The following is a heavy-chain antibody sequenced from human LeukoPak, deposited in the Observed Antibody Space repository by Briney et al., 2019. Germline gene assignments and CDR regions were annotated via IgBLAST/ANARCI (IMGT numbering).Heavy chain of an antibody. CDR3: TTSLNDYYGSGSYYPNDAFDI. Sequence: GGSLRLSCAASGFTVSANYMSWVHQAPGKGLEWVSAISGSGGSTYYADSVKGRFTISRDNSKNTLYLQMNSLKTEDTAVYYCTTSLNDYYGSGSYYPNDAFDIWGQGTMVTVSS. V-gene: IGHV3-23*01. D-gene: IGHD3-10*01. CDR2: ISGSGGST. CDR1: GFTVSANY. J-gene: IGHJ3*02.